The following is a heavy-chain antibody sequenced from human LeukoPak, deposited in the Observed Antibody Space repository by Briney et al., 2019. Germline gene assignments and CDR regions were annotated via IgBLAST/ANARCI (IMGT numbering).Heavy chain of an antibody. J-gene: IGHJ3*02. CDR3: ARDGGGSSADAFDI. Sequence: PSETLSLTCTVSGGSISSDDYYWSWIRQPPGKGLEWIGYIYHSGSTYYNPSLKSRVTISVDRSKNQFSLKLTSVTAADTAVYYCARDGGGSSADAFDIWGQGTMVTVSS. CDR1: GGSISSDDYY. D-gene: IGHD1-26*01. CDR2: IYHSGST. V-gene: IGHV4-30-2*01.